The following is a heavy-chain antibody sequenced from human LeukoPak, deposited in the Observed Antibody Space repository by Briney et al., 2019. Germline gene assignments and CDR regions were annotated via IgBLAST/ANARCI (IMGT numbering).Heavy chain of an antibody. D-gene: IGHD5-18*01. J-gene: IGHJ4*02. Sequence: GGSLRPSCAASGFTFSSYGMHWVRQAPGKGLEWVAVISYDGSNKYYADSVKGRFTISRDNSKNTLYLQMNSLRAEDTAVYYCAKDGYGQYYFDYWGQGTLVTVSS. V-gene: IGHV3-30*18. CDR2: ISYDGSNK. CDR3: AKDGYGQYYFDY. CDR1: GFTFSSYG.